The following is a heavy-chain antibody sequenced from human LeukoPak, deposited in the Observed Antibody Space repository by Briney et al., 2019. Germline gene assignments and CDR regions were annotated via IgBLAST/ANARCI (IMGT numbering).Heavy chain of an antibody. J-gene: IGHJ4*02. D-gene: IGHD1-26*01. CDR3: ARRKVGATTPPDY. CDR2: IYPDDSDT. V-gene: IGHV5-51*01. Sequence: GESLEISCKGSGYTFSAYWIGWLRQMPGKGLEWMGIIYPDDSDTRYSPSFQGQVTISADKSISTAYLQWSSLKASDTAMYYCARRKVGATTPPDYWGQGTLVTVSS. CDR1: GYTFSAYW.